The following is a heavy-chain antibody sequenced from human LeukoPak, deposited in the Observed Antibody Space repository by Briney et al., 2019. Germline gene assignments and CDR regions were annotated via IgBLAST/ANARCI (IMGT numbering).Heavy chain of an antibody. CDR3: ARVGPHRKMATTRYHFDY. V-gene: IGHV1-18*01. CDR1: GYTFINYG. J-gene: IGHJ4*02. CDR2: ISGYNGNA. D-gene: IGHD5-24*01. Sequence: ASVKVSCKASGYTFINYGISWVRQAPGQGLEWMGWISGYNGNAKYAQKLQGRVTMTTDTSTSTAYMELRSLRSDDTAVYYCARVGPHRKMATTRYHFDYWGQGTLVTVSS.